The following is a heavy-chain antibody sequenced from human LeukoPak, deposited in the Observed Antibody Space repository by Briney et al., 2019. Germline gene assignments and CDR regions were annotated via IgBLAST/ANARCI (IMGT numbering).Heavy chain of an antibody. Sequence: GGPLRLSCAASGFTFSSYSMNWVRQAPGKGLEWVSSISSSSSYIYYADSVKGRFTISRDNAKNSLYLQMNSLRAEDTAVYYCARDTSSGWYPYYFDYWGQGTLVTVSS. CDR3: ARDTSSGWYPYYFDY. J-gene: IGHJ4*02. CDR1: GFTFSSYS. CDR2: ISSSSSYI. D-gene: IGHD6-19*01. V-gene: IGHV3-21*01.